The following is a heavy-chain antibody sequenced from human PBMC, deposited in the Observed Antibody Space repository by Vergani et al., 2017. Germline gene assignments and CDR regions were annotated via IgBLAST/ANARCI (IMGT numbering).Heavy chain of an antibody. J-gene: IGHJ4*02. CDR3: ARDEGGHDY. D-gene: IGHD3-16*01. CDR1: GFTFSSYA. Sequence: EVQLLESGGGLVQPGGSLRLSCAASGFTFSSYAMSWVRQAPGKGLEWVSVITGSGGSTYHADSVKGRFTISRDNSKDTLYLQMNSLRAEDTAVYYCARDEGGHDYWGQGTLVTVSS. V-gene: IGHV3-23*01. CDR2: ITGSGGST.